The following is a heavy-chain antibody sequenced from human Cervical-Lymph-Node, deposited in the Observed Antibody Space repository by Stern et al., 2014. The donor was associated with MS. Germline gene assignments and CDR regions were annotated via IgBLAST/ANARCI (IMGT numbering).Heavy chain of an antibody. CDR2: IYTSGST. Sequence: QVQLQESGPGLVKPSQTLSLTCTVSGGSISSGSYYWSWIRQPAGKGLEWIGRIYTSGSTNYNPSLKSRVTISVDTSKTQFSLKLSSVTAADTAVYYCARDWNYWGQGTLVTVSS. D-gene: IGHD3-3*01. V-gene: IGHV4-61*02. J-gene: IGHJ4*02. CDR3: ARDWNY. CDR1: GGSISSGSYY.